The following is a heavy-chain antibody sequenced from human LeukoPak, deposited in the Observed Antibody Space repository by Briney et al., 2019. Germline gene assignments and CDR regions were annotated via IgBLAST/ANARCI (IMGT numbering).Heavy chain of an antibody. CDR3: EREPVRWSSSPRGYFDY. CDR2: INSDGSST. V-gene: IGHV3-74*01. Sequence: PGGSLTLSCAASTFTFSSYWMHWVRQAPGKGLVWVSRINSDGSSTSYADSVKGRFTISRDNAKNTLYLQMNSLRAEDTAVYYCEREPVRWSSSPRGYFDYWGQGPLVTVSS. CDR1: TFTFSSYW. J-gene: IGHJ4*02. D-gene: IGHD6-6*01.